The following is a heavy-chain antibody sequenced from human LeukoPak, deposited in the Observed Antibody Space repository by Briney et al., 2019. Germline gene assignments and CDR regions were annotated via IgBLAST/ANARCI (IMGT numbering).Heavy chain of an antibody. V-gene: IGHV3-21*01. D-gene: IGHD3-10*01. J-gene: IGHJ5*02. CDR2: ISSSSSYI. CDR3: AREGAYGSGSPYGFDP. CDR1: GFTFSGYS. Sequence: GGSLRLSCAASGFTFSGYSMNWVRQAPGKGLEWVSSISSSSSYIYYADSVKGRFTISRDNAKNSLYLQMDSLRAEDTAVYYCAREGAYGSGSPYGFDPWGQGTLVTVSS.